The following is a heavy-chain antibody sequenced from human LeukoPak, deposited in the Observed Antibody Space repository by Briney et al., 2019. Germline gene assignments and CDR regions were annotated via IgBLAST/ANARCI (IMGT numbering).Heavy chain of an antibody. Sequence: SGPTLVKPTQTLTLTCSFSGFSLSSSGMGVGWIRQPPGKALEWLALIYWDDDKRYSPSLKSRLTIAQDTSKNEVVLTMTNVDPVDTATYYCAHAYCGRSSCHPYFYYNMDVWGKGTTVTVSS. J-gene: IGHJ6*03. CDR1: GFSLSSSGMG. V-gene: IGHV2-5*02. D-gene: IGHD2-21*01. CDR3: AHAYCGRSSCHPYFYYNMDV. CDR2: IYWDDDK.